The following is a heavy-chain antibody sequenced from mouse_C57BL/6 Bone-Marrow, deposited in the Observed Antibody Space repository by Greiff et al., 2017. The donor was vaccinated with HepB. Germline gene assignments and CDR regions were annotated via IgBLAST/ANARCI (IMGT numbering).Heavy chain of an antibody. CDR2: IDPSDSET. CDR1: GYTFTSYW. Sequence: QVQLQQPGAELVRPGSSVKLSCKASGYTFTSYWMHWVKQRPIQGLEWIGNIDPSDSETHYNQKFKDKATLTVDKSSSTAYMQLSSLTSEDSAVYYCARHYYGSSYGFAYWGQGTLVTVSA. CDR3: ARHYYGSSYGFAY. V-gene: IGHV1-52*01. J-gene: IGHJ3*01. D-gene: IGHD1-1*01.